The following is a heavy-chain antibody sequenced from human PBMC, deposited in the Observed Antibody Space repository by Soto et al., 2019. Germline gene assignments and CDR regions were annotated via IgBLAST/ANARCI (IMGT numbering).Heavy chain of an antibody. V-gene: IGHV1-2*02. Sequence: ASVKVSCKASGYTFTGYYMHWVRQAPGQGLEWMGWINPNSGGTNYAQKFQGRVTMTRDTSISTAYMELSSLRSDDTAVYYCARDSASFQGIAVAGTLDYWGQGTLVTVSS. CDR1: GYTFTGYY. D-gene: IGHD6-19*01. CDR2: INPNSGGT. CDR3: ARDSASFQGIAVAGTLDY. J-gene: IGHJ4*02.